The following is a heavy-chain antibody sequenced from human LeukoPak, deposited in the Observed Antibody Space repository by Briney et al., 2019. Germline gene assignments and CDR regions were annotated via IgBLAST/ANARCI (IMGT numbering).Heavy chain of an antibody. Sequence: SETLSLTCTVSGYSTSSGYFWNWIRQPPGKGLEWVGEINHSGSTNYNPSLKSRVTISLDTSKNQFSLKLSSVTAADTAVYYCTRGANSCSGGRCYMAFGYWGQGTPVTVSS. CDR1: GYSTSSGYF. V-gene: IGHV4-38-2*02. D-gene: IGHD2-15*01. CDR2: INHSGST. J-gene: IGHJ4*02. CDR3: TRGANSCSGGRCYMAFGY.